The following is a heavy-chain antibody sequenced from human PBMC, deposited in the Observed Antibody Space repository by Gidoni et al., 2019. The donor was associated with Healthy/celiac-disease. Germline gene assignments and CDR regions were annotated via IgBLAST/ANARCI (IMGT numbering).Heavy chain of an antibody. CDR1: GFSLSTSGVG. CDR2: IYWNDDK. D-gene: IGHD3-3*01. CDR3: AHRTYYDFWSGYYSYGWFDP. V-gene: IGHV2-5*01. Sequence: QITLKESGPTLVKPTQTLTLTCTFSGFSLSTSGVGVGWIRQPPGKALEWLALIYWNDDKRYSPSLKSRLTITKDTSKNQVVLTMTNMDPVDTATYYCAHRTYYDFWSGYYSYGWFDPWGQGTLVTVSS. J-gene: IGHJ5*02.